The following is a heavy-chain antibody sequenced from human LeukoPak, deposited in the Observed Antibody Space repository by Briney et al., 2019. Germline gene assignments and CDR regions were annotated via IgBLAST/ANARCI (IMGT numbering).Heavy chain of an antibody. V-gene: IGHV3-33*01. D-gene: IGHD3-10*01. CDR3: ARGVLQWFGELFTEIDY. CDR2: IWYDGSNK. Sequence: GGSLRLSCAASGFTFSSYGMHWVRQAPGKGLEWVAVIWYDGSNKYYADSVKGRFTISRDNSKNTLYLQMNSLRAEDTAVYYCARGVLQWFGELFTEIDYWGQGTLVTVSS. J-gene: IGHJ4*02. CDR1: GFTFSSYG.